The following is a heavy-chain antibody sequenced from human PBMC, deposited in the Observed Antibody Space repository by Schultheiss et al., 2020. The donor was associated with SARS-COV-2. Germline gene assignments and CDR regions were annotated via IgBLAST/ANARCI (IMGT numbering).Heavy chain of an antibody. Sequence: SETLSLTCTVSVGSISSSSYYWGWIRQPPGRGLVWIGSIYYSGSTYYNPTLKSRVTISVDTSKNQFSLKLSSVTAADTTVYYCARQKRGTTAAYFDYWGQGTLVTVSS. V-gene: IGHV4-39*01. D-gene: IGHD1-7*01. J-gene: IGHJ4*02. CDR1: VGSISSSSYY. CDR3: ARQKRGTTAAYFDY. CDR2: IYYSGST.